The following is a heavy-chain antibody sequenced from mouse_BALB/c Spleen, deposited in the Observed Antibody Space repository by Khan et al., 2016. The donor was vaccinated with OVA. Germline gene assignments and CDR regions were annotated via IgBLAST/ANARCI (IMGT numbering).Heavy chain of an antibody. Sequence: VQLQESGAELARPGASVKMSCKASGYSFTSHTMHWVKQRPGQGLEWIGYINPRSGYTNYNQKFNDKATLTADKSSSTAYMQLSSLTSEDSAVYYFARRTTGYALDYWGQGTSVTVSS. V-gene: IGHV1-4*01. J-gene: IGHJ4*01. CDR2: INPRSGYT. CDR1: GYSFTSHT. D-gene: IGHD2-14*01. CDR3: ARRTTGYALDY.